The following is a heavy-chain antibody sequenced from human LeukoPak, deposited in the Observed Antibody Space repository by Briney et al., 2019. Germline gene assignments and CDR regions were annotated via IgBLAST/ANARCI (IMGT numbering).Heavy chain of an antibody. J-gene: IGHJ4*02. CDR2: IYTSGST. Sequence: SETLSLTCTVSGGSISSGSYYWSWIRQPAGKGLEWIGRIYTSGSTNYNPSLKSRVTISVDTSKNQFSLKLSSVTAADTAVYYCARGHGYYGSGSYLRYWGQGTLVTVSS. CDR1: GGSISSGSYY. D-gene: IGHD3-10*01. V-gene: IGHV4-61*02. CDR3: ARGHGYYGSGSYLRY.